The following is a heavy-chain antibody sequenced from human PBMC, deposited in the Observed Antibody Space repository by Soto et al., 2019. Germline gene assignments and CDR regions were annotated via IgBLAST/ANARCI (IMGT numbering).Heavy chain of an antibody. CDR3: ARDRSGATARDFDY. D-gene: IGHD1-26*01. CDR1: GFTFTSYG. Sequence: QVQLVQSGAEVKKPGASAKVSCKASGFTFTSYGITWVRQAPGQGLEWMGCVSAYNGNTNYAQKFQGRVTMTTDTSTSTAYMELRSLRSDDTAVYYCARDRSGATARDFDYWGQGTLVTVSS. V-gene: IGHV1-18*01. CDR2: VSAYNGNT. J-gene: IGHJ4*02.